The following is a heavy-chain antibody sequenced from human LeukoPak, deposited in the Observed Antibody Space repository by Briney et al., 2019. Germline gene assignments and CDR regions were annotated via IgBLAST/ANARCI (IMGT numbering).Heavy chain of an antibody. J-gene: IGHJ4*02. V-gene: IGHV4-34*01. CDR1: GGSISSYY. D-gene: IGHD3-9*01. CDR3: AREGVYYDILAAYYRPYYFDF. CDR2: INHGGST. Sequence: SETLSLTCTVSGGSISSYYWSWIRQPPGKGLEWIGEINHGGSTNDNPSLKSRLTISVDTSKNQFSLKLSSVTAADTAVYYCAREGVYYDILAAYYRPYYFDFWGQGTLVTVYS.